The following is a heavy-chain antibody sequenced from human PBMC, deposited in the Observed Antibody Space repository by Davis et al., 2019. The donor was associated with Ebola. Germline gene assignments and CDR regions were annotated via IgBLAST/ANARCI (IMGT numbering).Heavy chain of an antibody. J-gene: IGHJ6*02. D-gene: IGHD6-13*01. CDR1: GFTFSNSW. CDR2: INSDGSST. V-gene: IGHV3-74*01. CDR3: ARDRSSWVSYGMDV. Sequence: GESLKISCEVSGFTFSNSWMSWVRQAPGKGLVWVSRINSDGSSTSYADSVKGRFTISRDNAKNTLYLQMNSLRAEDTAVYYCARDRSSWVSYGMDVWGQGTTVTVSS.